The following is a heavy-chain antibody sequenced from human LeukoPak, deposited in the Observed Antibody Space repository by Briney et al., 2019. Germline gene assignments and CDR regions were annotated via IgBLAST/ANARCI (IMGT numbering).Heavy chain of an antibody. D-gene: IGHD2-15*01. Sequence: GGSLRLSCAASGFTFNSYSMNWVRQAPGKGLEWLSYISTSSSPIYYADSVKGRFTISRDNVKNSLYLQMNSLRDEDTAVYYCARGRYCSGHSCYFDYWGQGTLVTVSS. CDR2: ISTSSSPI. V-gene: IGHV3-48*02. CDR3: ARGRYCSGHSCYFDY. J-gene: IGHJ4*02. CDR1: GFTFNSYS.